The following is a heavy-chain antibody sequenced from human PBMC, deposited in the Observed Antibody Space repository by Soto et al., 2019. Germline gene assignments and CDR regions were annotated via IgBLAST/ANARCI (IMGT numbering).Heavy chain of an antibody. J-gene: IGHJ5*02. CDR3: ARLGGSYYVNWFDP. D-gene: IGHD1-26*01. CDR2: IYYSVST. V-gene: IGHV4-59*08. CDR1: GGSISSYY. Sequence: SETLSLTCTVSGGSISSYYWSWIRQPPGKGLEWIGYIYYSVSTNYNPSLKSRVTISVDTSKNQFSLKLSSVTAADTAVYYCARLGGSYYVNWFDPWGQGTLVTVSS.